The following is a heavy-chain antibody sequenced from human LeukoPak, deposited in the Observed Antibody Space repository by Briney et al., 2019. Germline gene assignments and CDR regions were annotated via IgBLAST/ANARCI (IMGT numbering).Heavy chain of an antibody. CDR2: LQQDGSEE. V-gene: IGHV3-7*01. J-gene: IGHJ4*02. D-gene: IGHD3-22*01. CDR3: ARDARMSTGYYDPNYYYVALDY. Sequence: GGSLRLSCAASGFTFSRYWMTWVRQAPGKGLEWVASLQQDGSEEYYVDSVNGRFTISRDNSKNSLYLHMNSLRVEDTALYICARDARMSTGYYDPNYYYVALDYWGQGSLVTVSS. CDR1: GFTFSRYW.